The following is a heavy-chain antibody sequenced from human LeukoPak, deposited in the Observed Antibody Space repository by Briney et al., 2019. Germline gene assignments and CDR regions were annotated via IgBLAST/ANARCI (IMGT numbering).Heavy chain of an antibody. CDR2: IIPIFGTA. D-gene: IGHD1-26*01. V-gene: IGHV1-69*05. CDR3: ARDNSVGDNAWWFDP. CDR1: GGTFSSYA. Sequence: ASVKVSCKASGGTFSSYAISWVRQAPGQGLEWMGGIIPIFGTANYAQKFQGRVTMTRDMSTSTDYMELSSLRSEDTAIYYCARDNSVGDNAWWFDPWGQGTLVTVSS. J-gene: IGHJ5*02.